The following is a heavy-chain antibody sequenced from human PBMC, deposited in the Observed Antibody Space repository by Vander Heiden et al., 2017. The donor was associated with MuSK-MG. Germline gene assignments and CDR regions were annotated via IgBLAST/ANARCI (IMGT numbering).Heavy chain of an antibody. D-gene: IGHD3-3*01. CDR1: GYTFVSYE. Sequence: QVHLVQSGAEERKPGASVKVSCKASGYTFVSYEIHWVRQAAGQGLEWMGWMNPNSGNTGSAQKFQGRVSMTRNTSTSTAYMELSSLRSEDTAVYYCARGRKSLTVYGVVDRFDIWGQGAMVTVSS. J-gene: IGHJ3*02. CDR2: MNPNSGNT. V-gene: IGHV1-8*02. CDR3: ARGRKSLTVYGVVDRFDI.